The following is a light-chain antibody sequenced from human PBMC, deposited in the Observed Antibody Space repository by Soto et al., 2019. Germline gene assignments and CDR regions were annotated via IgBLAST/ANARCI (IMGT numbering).Light chain of an antibody. CDR1: QSISSW. CDR2: KAS. CDR3: QQYNSYPYT. Sequence: DIQMTQSPFTLSASVGDRVTITCRASQSISSWLAWYQQKPGKAPKLLIYKASSLESGVPSRFSGSGSGTEFTLTISSLQPDDFATYYRQQYNSYPYTFGQGTKLEIK. V-gene: IGKV1-5*03. J-gene: IGKJ2*01.